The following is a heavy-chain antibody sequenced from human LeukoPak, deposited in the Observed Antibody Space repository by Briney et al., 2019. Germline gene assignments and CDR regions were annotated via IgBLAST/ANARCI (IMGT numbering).Heavy chain of an antibody. J-gene: IGHJ4*02. V-gene: IGHV4-34*01. CDR2: INHSGST. CDR1: GGSFSGYY. D-gene: IGHD6-19*01. Sequence: SETLSLTCAVYGGSFSGYYWSWIRQPPGKGLEWIGEINHSGSTNYNPSLKSRVTITVDTSKNQFSLKLSSVTAADTAVYYCAKDRPGIAVAGTWIYWGQGTLVTVSS. CDR3: AKDRPGIAVAGTWIY.